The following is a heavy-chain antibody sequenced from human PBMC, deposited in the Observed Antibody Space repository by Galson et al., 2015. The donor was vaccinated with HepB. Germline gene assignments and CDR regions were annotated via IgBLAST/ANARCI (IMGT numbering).Heavy chain of an antibody. CDR2: ISSSGSTV. CDR1: GFTFRDYY. D-gene: IGHD2-8*01. CDR3: ARPNAGGYFYMDV. J-gene: IGHJ6*03. Sequence: SLRLSCAASGFTFRDYYMSWIRQAPGKGLEWVSSISSSGSTVYYADSVEVRFTISRDNAKNSVYLQMNSLRAEDTAVFYCARPNAGGYFYMDVWGKGTTVTVSS. V-gene: IGHV3-11*01.